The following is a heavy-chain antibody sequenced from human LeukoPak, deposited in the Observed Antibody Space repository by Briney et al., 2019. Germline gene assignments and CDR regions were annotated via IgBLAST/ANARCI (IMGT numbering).Heavy chain of an antibody. CDR3: ARAGAVGTADY. D-gene: IGHD6-19*01. CDR2: INHFGTET. Sequence: GGSLRLSCAASDFTFRSYWMSWVRQAPGKRLEWVANINHFGTETNYVASVKGRFTVSRDNAKNSLYLQMNSLRAEDTAVYYCARAGAVGTADYWGQGTLVTVSS. V-gene: IGHV3-7*01. J-gene: IGHJ4*02. CDR1: DFTFRSYW.